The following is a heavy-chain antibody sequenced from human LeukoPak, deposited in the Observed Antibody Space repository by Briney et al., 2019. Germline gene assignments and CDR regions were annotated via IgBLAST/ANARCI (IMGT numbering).Heavy chain of an antibody. Sequence: GASVKVSCKASGYTFTSYDINWVRQATGQGLEWMGWMNPNSGNTGYAQKFQGRVTMTRNTSISTAYMELSSLRSEDTAVYYCARVHSSGWFYYYYGMDVWGQGTTVTVSS. D-gene: IGHD6-19*01. CDR2: MNPNSGNT. J-gene: IGHJ6*02. CDR1: GYTFTSYD. V-gene: IGHV1-8*01. CDR3: ARVHSSGWFYYYYGMDV.